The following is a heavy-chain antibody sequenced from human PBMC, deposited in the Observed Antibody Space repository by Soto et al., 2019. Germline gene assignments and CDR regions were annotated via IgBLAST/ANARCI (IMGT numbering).Heavy chain of an antibody. D-gene: IGHD6-19*01. J-gene: IGHJ6*02. V-gene: IGHV4-39*01. Sequence: SKTLSLSCTVSGGSISSSSYYWVWIRQPPGKGLEWIGSIYYSGSTYYNPSLKSRVTISVDTSKNQFSLKLSSVTAADTAVYYCARWRAVARYGMDVWGQGTTVTVSS. CDR3: ARWRAVARYGMDV. CDR1: GGSISSSSYY. CDR2: IYYSGST.